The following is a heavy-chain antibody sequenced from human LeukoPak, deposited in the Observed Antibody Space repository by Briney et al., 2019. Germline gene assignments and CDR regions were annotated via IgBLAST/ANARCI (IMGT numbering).Heavy chain of an antibody. V-gene: IGHV4-39*07. J-gene: IGHJ6*03. CDR3: ARNYYDSSGYPNYYYYMDV. CDR1: GGSISSSSYY. CDR2: IYYSGST. D-gene: IGHD3-22*01. Sequence: PETLSLTCTVSGGSISSSSYYWGWIRQPPGKGLEWIGSIYYSGSTYYNPSLKSRVTISVDTSKNQFSLKLSSVTAADTAVYYCARNYYDSSGYPNYYYYMDVWGKGTTVTVSS.